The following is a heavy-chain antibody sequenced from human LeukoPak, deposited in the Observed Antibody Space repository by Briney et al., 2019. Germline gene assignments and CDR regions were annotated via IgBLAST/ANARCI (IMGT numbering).Heavy chain of an antibody. CDR2: IRSSSSAM. CDR3: ARASRSGSPPQ. V-gene: IGHV3-48*01. J-gene: IGHJ4*02. CDR1: GFTFSSYD. Sequence: PGGSLRLSCAASGFTFSSYDMSWVRQAPGKGLEWVSYIRSSSSAMYYADSVKGRFTISRDNAKNSLYLQMNSLRAEDTAVYYCARASRSGSPPQWGQGTLVTVSS. D-gene: IGHD2-15*01.